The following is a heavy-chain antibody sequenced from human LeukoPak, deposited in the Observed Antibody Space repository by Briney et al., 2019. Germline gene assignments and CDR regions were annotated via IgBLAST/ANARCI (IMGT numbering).Heavy chain of an antibody. CDR3: ARGLANYYDSSGDAFDI. CDR2: IYYSGST. CDR1: SGSISSGDYY. J-gene: IGHJ3*02. V-gene: IGHV4-30-4*08. Sequence: PSQTLSLTCTVSSGSISSGDYYWSWIRQPPGKGLEWIGYIYYSGSTYYNPSLKSRVTISVDTSKNQFSLKLSSVTAADTAVYYCARGLANYYDSSGDAFDIWGQGTMVTVSS. D-gene: IGHD3-22*01.